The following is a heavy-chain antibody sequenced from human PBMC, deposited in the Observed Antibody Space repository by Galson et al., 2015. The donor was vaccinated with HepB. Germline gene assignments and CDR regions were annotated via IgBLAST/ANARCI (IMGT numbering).Heavy chain of an antibody. CDR2: ISTSGAIT. CDR1: EFTFSTYA. D-gene: IGHD3-10*01. V-gene: IGHV3-23*02. Sequence: SLRLSCAASEFTFSTYAMSWVHQAPGKGLEWVSSISTSGAITYYGDSVKGRFTISRDNSKNMLYLQMSSLRDEDTAIYYCAKDFRGSGNYGWFDPWGQGTLVTVSS. J-gene: IGHJ5*02. CDR3: AKDFRGSGNYGWFDP.